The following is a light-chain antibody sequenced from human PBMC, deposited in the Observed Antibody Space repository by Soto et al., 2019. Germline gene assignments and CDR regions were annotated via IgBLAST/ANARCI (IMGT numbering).Light chain of an antibody. CDR3: QQSYSTIT. CDR1: QSISSY. J-gene: IGKJ5*01. Sequence: DIQMTQSPSSLSASVRDRVTITCRASQSISSYLNWYQQKPGKAPKLLIYDASSLQSGDRSRFSGSGSGTDFTLTISSLEPEDFETYYCQQSYSTITCGQGTRREIK. V-gene: IGKV1-39*01. CDR2: DAS.